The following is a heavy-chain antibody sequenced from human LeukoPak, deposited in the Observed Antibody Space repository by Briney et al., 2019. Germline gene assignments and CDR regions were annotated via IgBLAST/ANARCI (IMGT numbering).Heavy chain of an antibody. CDR1: GFILSNYS. CDR2: IGGRDGGT. J-gene: IGHJ4*01. V-gene: IGHV3-23*01. Sequence: PGASLRLSCPASGFILSNYSMSWVRQAPGKVREWVSAIGGRDGGTYYADSVKGRFTVSRDDPTNTLYLHMNTLRVEDTAVYYCAKWGDYDILNGYYDSDYWGHGTLVTVSS. D-gene: IGHD3-9*01. CDR3: AKWGDYDILNGYYDSDY.